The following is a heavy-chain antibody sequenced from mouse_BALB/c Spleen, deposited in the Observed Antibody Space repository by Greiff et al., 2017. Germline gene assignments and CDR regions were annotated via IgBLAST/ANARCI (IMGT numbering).Heavy chain of an antibody. CDR3: ARFGLRRPMDY. D-gene: IGHD2-2*01. Sequence: EVQLQQSGAELVRSGASVKLSCTASGFNIKDYYMHWVKQRPEQGLEWIGWIDPENGNTIYDPKFQGKASITADTSSNTAYLQLSSLTSEDTAVYYCARFGLRRPMDYWGQGTSVTVSS. CDR2: IDPENGNT. V-gene: IGHV14-1*02. J-gene: IGHJ4*01. CDR1: GFNIKDYY.